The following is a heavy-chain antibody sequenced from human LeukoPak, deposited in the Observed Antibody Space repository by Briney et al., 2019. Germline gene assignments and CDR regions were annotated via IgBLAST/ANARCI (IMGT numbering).Heavy chain of an antibody. CDR3: ARDGFWSGYYHYYYMDV. CDR1: GFTFSSYS. D-gene: IGHD3-3*01. V-gene: IGHV3-48*01. CDR2: ISSSSSTI. Sequence: GGSLRLSCAASGFTFSSYSMNWVRQAPGKGLEWVSYISSSSSTIYYADSMKGRFTISRDNAKNSLYLQMSSLRAEDTAVYYCARDGFWSGYYHYYYMDVWGKGTTVTVSS. J-gene: IGHJ6*03.